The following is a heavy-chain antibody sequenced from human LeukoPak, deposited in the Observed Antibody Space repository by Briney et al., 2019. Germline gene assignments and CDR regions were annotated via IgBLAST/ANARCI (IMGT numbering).Heavy chain of an antibody. J-gene: IGHJ5*02. CDR1: GYTFTGYY. CDR2: INPNSGGT. V-gene: IGHV1-2*02. Sequence: ASVKVSCKASGYTFTGYYMHWVRQAPARGLEWMGWINPNSGGTNYAQKFQGRVTVTRDTSISTAYMELSRLRSDDTAVYYCARDDYDILTGTGGWFDPWGQGTLVTVYS. CDR3: ARDDYDILTGTGGWFDP. D-gene: IGHD3-9*01.